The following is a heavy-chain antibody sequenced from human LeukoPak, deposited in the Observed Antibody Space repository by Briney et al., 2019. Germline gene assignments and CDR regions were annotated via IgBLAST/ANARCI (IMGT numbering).Heavy chain of an antibody. CDR1: GGSISSYY. CDR2: IYYSGST. J-gene: IGHJ4*02. D-gene: IGHD6-19*01. Sequence: SETLSLTCTVSGGSISSYYWSWIRQPPGKGLEWIGYIYYSGSTNYNPSLKSRVTISVDTSKNQFSLKLSSVTAADTAVYYCARGHPVAGIDYWGLGTLVTVSS. CDR3: ARGHPVAGIDY. V-gene: IGHV4-59*08.